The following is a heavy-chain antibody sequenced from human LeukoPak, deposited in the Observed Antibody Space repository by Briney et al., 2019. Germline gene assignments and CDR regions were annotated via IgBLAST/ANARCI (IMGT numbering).Heavy chain of an antibody. Sequence: SETLSLTCTVSGGSISSSSYYWGWIRQPPGKGLEWIGNIYYSGSTYYNPSLKSRVTISVDTSKNQFSLKLSSVTAADTAVYYCARAQTYSSSYFDYWGQGTLVTVSS. V-gene: IGHV4-39*07. J-gene: IGHJ4*02. CDR3: ARAQTYSSSYFDY. D-gene: IGHD6-13*01. CDR1: GGSISSSSYY. CDR2: IYYSGST.